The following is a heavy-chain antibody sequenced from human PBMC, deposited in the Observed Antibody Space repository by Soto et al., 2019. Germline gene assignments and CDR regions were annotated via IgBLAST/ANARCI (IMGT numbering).Heavy chain of an antibody. V-gene: IGHV4-59*08. J-gene: IGHJ4*02. CDR1: GGSISSFD. D-gene: IGHD3-22*01. CDR3: ARQDTSGYAFDY. CDR2: ISYSGST. Sequence: QVQLQESGPGLVKPSETLSLTCTVSGGSISSFDWNWIRQSPGKGLEWIGYISYSGSTNYNPSLNSRGXXXAXXSQNQFSLTLSSVTAADTAVYYCARQDTSGYAFDYWGQGALVTVSS.